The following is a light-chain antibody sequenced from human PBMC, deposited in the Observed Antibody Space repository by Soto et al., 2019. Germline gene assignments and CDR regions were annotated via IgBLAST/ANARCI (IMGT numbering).Light chain of an antibody. CDR3: GTWDSSLSAVV. Sequence: QSVLTQPPSVSAAPGQKVTISCSGSSSNIGNNYVSWYQQLPGTAPKLLIYANNKRPSGIPDRLSGSKSGTSATLGITGLQTGDEADYYCGTWDSSLSAVVFDGGTKLTVL. CDR1: SSNIGNNY. J-gene: IGLJ2*01. CDR2: ANN. V-gene: IGLV1-51*01.